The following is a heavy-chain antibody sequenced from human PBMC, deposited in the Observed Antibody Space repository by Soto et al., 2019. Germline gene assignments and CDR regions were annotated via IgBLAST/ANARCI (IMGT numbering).Heavy chain of an antibody. CDR2: IYPGDSDT. J-gene: IGHJ4*02. D-gene: IGHD2-2*02. CDR1: GYSFATYC. Sequence: PGESVRISCKGSGYSFATYCIGWVLQMPWKGLEWMGIIYPGDSDTRYSPSFQGQVTISADKSINTAYLQWSSLKASDTAMYYCATGGYCTTTSCYNFFDYWGQGSLVTVSS. V-gene: IGHV5-51*01. CDR3: ATGGYCTTTSCYNFFDY.